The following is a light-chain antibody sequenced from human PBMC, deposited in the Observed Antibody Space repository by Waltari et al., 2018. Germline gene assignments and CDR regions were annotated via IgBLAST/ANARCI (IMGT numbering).Light chain of an antibody. CDR2: DFS. Sequence: QSALTQPRSVSGSPGQSVTISCTGTSSDVGGYNYVSWYQQHPGKDPKLMIYDFSKRPSGVPDRFSGAKSGTTASLTISGLQAEDEADYYCCSYAGSYTVVFGGGTKLTVL. J-gene: IGLJ2*01. V-gene: IGLV2-11*01. CDR3: CSYAGSYTVV. CDR1: SSDVGGYNY.